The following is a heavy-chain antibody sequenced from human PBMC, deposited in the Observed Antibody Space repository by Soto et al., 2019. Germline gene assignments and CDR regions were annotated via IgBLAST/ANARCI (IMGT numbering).Heavy chain of an antibody. CDR1: GGTFSSYA. Sequence: SVKVSCKASGGTFSSYAISWVRQAPGQGLEWMGGIIPIFGTANYAQKFQGRVTITADESTSTAYMELSSLRSEDTAVYYCARDRNLFRSPDGPYYYYYGMDVWRQGTTVTVSS. CDR3: ARDRNLFRSPDGPYYYYYGMDV. D-gene: IGHD1-26*01. J-gene: IGHJ6*02. CDR2: IIPIFGTA. V-gene: IGHV1-69*13.